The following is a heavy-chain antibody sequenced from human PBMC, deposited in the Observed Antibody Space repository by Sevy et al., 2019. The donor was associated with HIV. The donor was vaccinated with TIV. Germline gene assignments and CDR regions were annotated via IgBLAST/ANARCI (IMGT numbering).Heavy chain of an antibody. CDR2: VHYGGST. D-gene: IGHD6-19*01. J-gene: IGHJ4*01. CDR1: DGSMTNNNYY. Sequence: SETLSLTCSVSDGSMTNNNYYWAWIRRPPGKGLEWIGSVHYGGSTHYNPSFWGRVSISVDTSKRVVSLDLSSVTSADTAVYFCARNNSGHSFHFWGHGILVTVSS. V-gene: IGHV4-39*01. CDR3: ARNNSGHSFHF.